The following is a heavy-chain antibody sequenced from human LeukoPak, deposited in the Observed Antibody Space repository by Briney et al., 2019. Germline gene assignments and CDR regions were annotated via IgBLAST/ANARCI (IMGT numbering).Heavy chain of an antibody. J-gene: IGHJ4*02. D-gene: IGHD6-13*01. CDR1: GFTFFSYD. CDR2: ISSSATSK. V-gene: IGHV3-48*03. CDR3: AKALPSSWYFFDY. Sequence: GGSLRLSCAASGFTFFSYDMYWVRQAPGKGLEWVSYISSSATSKYYADSVKGRFTISRDNAKSSLYLQMNSLGADDTAVYYCAKALPSSWYFFDYWGQGTLVTVSS.